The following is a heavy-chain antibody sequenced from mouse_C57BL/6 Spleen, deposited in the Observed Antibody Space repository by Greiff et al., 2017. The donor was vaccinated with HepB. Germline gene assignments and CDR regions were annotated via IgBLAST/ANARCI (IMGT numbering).Heavy chain of an antibody. CDR2: IYPSDSET. V-gene: IGHV1-61*01. Sequence: QVQLQQSGAELVRPGSSVKLSCKASGYTFTSYWMDWVKQRPGQGLEWIGNIYPSDSETHYNQKFKDKATLTVDKSSSTAYMQLSSLTSEDSAVYYCARPDSSGPWFAYWGQGTLVTVSA. J-gene: IGHJ3*01. CDR1: GYTFTSYW. D-gene: IGHD3-2*02. CDR3: ARPDSSGPWFAY.